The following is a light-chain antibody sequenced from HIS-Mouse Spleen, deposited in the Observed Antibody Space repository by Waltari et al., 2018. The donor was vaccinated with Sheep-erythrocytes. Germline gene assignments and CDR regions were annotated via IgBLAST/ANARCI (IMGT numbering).Light chain of an antibody. J-gene: IGLJ3*02. CDR1: SSDVGGYNS. CDR3: SSYAGSNNWV. V-gene: IGLV2-8*01. Sequence: QSALTQPPSPSGSPGQSVTIPCPGTSSDVGGYNSVSWYQQHPGKAPKLMIYEVSKRPSGVPDRFSGSKSGNTASLTVSGLQAEDEADYYCSSYAGSNNWVFGGGTKLTVL. CDR2: EVS.